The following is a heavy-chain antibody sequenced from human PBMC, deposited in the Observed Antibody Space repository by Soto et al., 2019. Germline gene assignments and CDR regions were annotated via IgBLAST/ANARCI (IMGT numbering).Heavy chain of an antibody. CDR1: GGSFSGYY. Sequence: SETLSLTCAVYGGSFSGYYWTWIRHPPGKGLEWIAEITHSGSTNYNPSLKSRLTISVDTSKNQFSLRMTSVTAADTALYYCARGRQDIIVEPAPSWFDPWGQGTLVTVSS. J-gene: IGHJ5*02. D-gene: IGHD2-2*01. CDR3: ARGRQDIIVEPAPSWFDP. V-gene: IGHV4-34*01. CDR2: ITHSGST.